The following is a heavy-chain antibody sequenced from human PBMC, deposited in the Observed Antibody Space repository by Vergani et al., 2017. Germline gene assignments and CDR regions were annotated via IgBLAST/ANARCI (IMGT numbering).Heavy chain of an antibody. CDR1: TYAFTGGYY. Sequence: QVQLVQSGAEVKKPGASVKVSCKASTYAFTGGYYMHWVRQAPGQGLEWMGYIKRDSGHTYYTQEFQGRVTMTWDTSISTGYMEVTRMRSDDTATYFCARASPSSGHGGYHFPYWGQGTLVTVSS. CDR3: ARASPSSGHGGYHFPY. D-gene: IGHD3-16*01. CDR2: IKRDSGHT. J-gene: IGHJ4*02. V-gene: IGHV1-2*02.